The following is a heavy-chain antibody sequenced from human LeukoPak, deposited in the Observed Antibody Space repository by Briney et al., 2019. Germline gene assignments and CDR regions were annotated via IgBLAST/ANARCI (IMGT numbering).Heavy chain of an antibody. V-gene: IGHV3-23*01. Sequence: GGSLRLSCAASGFTFSRYAMSWVRQAPGKGLEWVSAISGSGGGSYYADSVKGRFTISRDNSKNTLSLQMNSLRDEDTAVYYWSVFLVRGVIEYWGQGTLVTVSS. J-gene: IGHJ4*02. CDR2: ISGSGGGS. CDR3: SVFLVRGVIEY. CDR1: GFTFSRYA. D-gene: IGHD3-10*01.